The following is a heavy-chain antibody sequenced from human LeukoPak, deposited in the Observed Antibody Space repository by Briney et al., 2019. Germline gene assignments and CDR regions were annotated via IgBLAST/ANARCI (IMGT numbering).Heavy chain of an antibody. V-gene: IGHV3-30-3*01. D-gene: IGHD3-10*01. CDR3: ARSNPHTYYYGSGSYSVWFDP. Sequence: GGSLRLSCAASGFTFSSYAMHWVRQAPGKGLEWVAVISYDGSNKYYADSVKGRFTISRDNSKNTLYLQMNSLRAEDTAVYYCARSNPHTYYYGSGSYSVWFDPWGQGTLVTVSS. J-gene: IGHJ5*02. CDR2: ISYDGSNK. CDR1: GFTFSSYA.